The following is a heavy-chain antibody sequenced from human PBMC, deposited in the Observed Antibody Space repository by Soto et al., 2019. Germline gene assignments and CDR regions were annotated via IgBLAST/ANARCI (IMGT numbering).Heavy chain of an antibody. V-gene: IGHV3-7*03. D-gene: IGHD2-15*01. Sequence: EVQVVESGGGLVQPGGSLRLSCAASEFIFSNYWMSWVRQAPGKGLEWVASINQDGSAKKYVDSMKGRFTISRDNAKNSLFLQMNSLRAEDTAVYYCARLTCSGGGRYTVYDRWGQGTLVTVSS. CDR3: ARLTCSGGGRYTVYDR. CDR2: INQDGSAK. J-gene: IGHJ5*02. CDR1: EFIFSNYW.